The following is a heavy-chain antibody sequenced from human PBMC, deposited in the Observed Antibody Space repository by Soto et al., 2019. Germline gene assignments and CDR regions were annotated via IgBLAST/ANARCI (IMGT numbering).Heavy chain of an antibody. CDR3: AKDYKYCSGGSCYTDSNWFDP. CDR2: ISSSGGTT. Sequence: EVQLLESGGDLVQPGGSLRLSCAASGFTFTTYAMAWVRQAPGKGLEWVSAISSSGGTTFYADSVKGRFTISRDNSKNTLSLQMNSVRAEDTALYYCAKDYKYCSGGSCYTDSNWFDPWGQGTLVTVSS. V-gene: IGHV3-23*01. CDR1: GFTFTTYA. D-gene: IGHD2-15*01. J-gene: IGHJ5*02.